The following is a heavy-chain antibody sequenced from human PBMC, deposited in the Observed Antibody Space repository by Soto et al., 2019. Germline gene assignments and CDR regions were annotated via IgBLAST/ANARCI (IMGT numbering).Heavy chain of an antibody. CDR1: GYTFTSYD. Sequence: ASVKVSCKASGYTFTSYDINWVRQATGQGLEWMGWMNPNSGNTGYAQKFQGRVTMTRNTSISTAYMELSSLRSEDTAVYYCARVPARGVYYYYYYMDVWGKGTTVTVSS. CDR2: MNPNSGNT. CDR3: ARVPARGVYYYYYYMDV. V-gene: IGHV1-8*01. J-gene: IGHJ6*03. D-gene: IGHD1-1*01.